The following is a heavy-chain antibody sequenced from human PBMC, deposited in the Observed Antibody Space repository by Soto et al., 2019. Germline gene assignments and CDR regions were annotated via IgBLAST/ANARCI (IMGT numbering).Heavy chain of an antibody. CDR3: ARAQFVTAIGGCYFDY. CDR1: GGSISSSNW. CDR2: IYHSGST. D-gene: IGHD2-21*02. Sequence: SETLSLTCAVSGGSISSSNWWSWVRQPPGKGLEWIGEIYHSGSTNYNPSLKGRVTISVDKSKNQFSLKLSSVTAADTAVYYCARAQFVTAIGGCYFDYWGQGTLVTVSS. J-gene: IGHJ4*02. V-gene: IGHV4-4*02.